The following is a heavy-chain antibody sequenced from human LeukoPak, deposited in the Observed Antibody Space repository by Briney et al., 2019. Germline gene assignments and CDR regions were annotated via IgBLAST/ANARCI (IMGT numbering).Heavy chain of an antibody. CDR1: GFTFSNYV. V-gene: IGHV3-23*01. CDR3: AKGSGYSNGDAIDY. D-gene: IGHD5-18*01. CDR2: ISGSGGST. J-gene: IGHJ4*02. Sequence: GGSLRLSCAASGFTFSNYVIHWVRQAPGKGLEWVSLISGSGGSTYYADSVKGRFTISRDNSKNTVYLQMNSLRAEDTAVYYCAKGSGYSNGDAIDYWGQGTLVTVSS.